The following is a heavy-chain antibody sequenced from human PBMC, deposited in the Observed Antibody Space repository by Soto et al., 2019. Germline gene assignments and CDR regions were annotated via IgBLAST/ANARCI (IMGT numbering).Heavy chain of an antibody. Sequence: GGSLRLSCAASGFTFSSYAMSWVRQAPGKGLEWVSAISGSGGSTYYADSVKGRFTISRDNSKNTLYLQMNSLRAEDTAVYYCARTITILHYFDYWGQGPSVTVSP. V-gene: IGHV3-23*01. CDR1: GFTFSSYA. CDR2: ISGSGGST. D-gene: IGHD3-3*01. J-gene: IGHJ4*02. CDR3: ARTITILHYFDY.